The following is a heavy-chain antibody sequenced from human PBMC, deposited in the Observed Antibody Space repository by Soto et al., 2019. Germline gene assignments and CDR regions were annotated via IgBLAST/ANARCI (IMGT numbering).Heavy chain of an antibody. D-gene: IGHD3-3*01. Sequence: EVQLLESGGGLVQPGGSLILSCAASGFTFSSYAMSWGRQAPGKGLEWVSAISGSGGSTYYADSVKGRFTISRDNSKNTLYLQMNSLRAEDTAVYYCAKIPITIFGVVIIPYYYYMDVWGKGTTVTVSS. CDR1: GFTFSSYA. CDR3: AKIPITIFGVVIIPYYYYMDV. CDR2: ISGSGGST. J-gene: IGHJ6*03. V-gene: IGHV3-23*01.